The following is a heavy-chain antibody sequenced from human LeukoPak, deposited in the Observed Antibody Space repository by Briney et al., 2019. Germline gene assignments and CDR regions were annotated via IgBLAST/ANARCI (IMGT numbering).Heavy chain of an antibody. V-gene: IGHV3-23*01. Sequence: GGSLRLSCAASGFTFSSYAMSWVRQAPGKGLEWVSAISGSGGSTYYADSVKGRFTISRDNSKNTLYLQMNSLRAEDTAVYYCARVIGIAVASYYYYGMDVWGQGTTVTVSS. J-gene: IGHJ6*02. CDR3: ARVIGIAVASYYYYGMDV. CDR1: GFTFSSYA. D-gene: IGHD6-19*01. CDR2: ISGSGGST.